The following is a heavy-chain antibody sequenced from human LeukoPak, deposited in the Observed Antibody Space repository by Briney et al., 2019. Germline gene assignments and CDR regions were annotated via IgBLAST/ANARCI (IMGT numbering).Heavy chain of an antibody. CDR1: RFTFSSYA. J-gene: IGHJ4*02. D-gene: IGHD3-22*01. CDR3: AKDLTMIVVVTTTSRGDY. V-gene: IGHV3-23*01. CDR2: ISSSGGST. Sequence: GASLRLSCAASRFTFSSYAMSCVRQAPGKGLEWVSAISSSGGSTYYADSVKGRFTISRDNSKNTLYLQMNSLRAEDTAVYYCAKDLTMIVVVTTTSRGDYWGQGTLVTVSS.